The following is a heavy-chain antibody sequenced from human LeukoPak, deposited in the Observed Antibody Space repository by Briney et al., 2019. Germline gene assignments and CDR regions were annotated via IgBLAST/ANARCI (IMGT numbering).Heavy chain of an antibody. CDR2: IYHSGST. V-gene: IGHV4-30-2*01. CDR3: ARVDTAMTDAFDI. J-gene: IGHJ3*02. D-gene: IGHD5-18*01. Sequence: SETLSLTCTVSGGSISSGGYSWSWIRQPPGKGLEWIGYIYHSGSTYYNPSLKSRVTISVDRSKNQFSLKLSSVTAADTAVYYCARVDTAMTDAFDIWGQGTMVTVSS. CDR1: GGSISSGGYS.